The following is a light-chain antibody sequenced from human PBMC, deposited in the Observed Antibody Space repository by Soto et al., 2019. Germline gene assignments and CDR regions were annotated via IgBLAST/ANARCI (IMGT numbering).Light chain of an antibody. Sequence: DVQMTQSPSSLSASVGDSVTITCRASQSVFNHLSWFQQRPGKGPKLLIYYASSLHAGVPSRFSGSGYGTDFTLTISTVQPEDSAIYYCHQSSSTPLTFGGGTRVE. V-gene: IGKV1-39*01. CDR2: YAS. CDR1: QSVFNH. CDR3: HQSSSTPLT. J-gene: IGKJ4*01.